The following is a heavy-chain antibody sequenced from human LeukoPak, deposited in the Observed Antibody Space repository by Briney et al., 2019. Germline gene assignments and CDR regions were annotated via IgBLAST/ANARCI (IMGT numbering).Heavy chain of an antibody. CDR1: GGSFSGYY. Sequence: SETLSLTCAVYGGSFSGYYWSWIRQPPGKGLEWIGEINHSGSTNYNPSLKGRVTMSVDTSKNQFSLNLSSVTAADTAVYYCARIYYYYYYYIDVWGKGTTITVSS. J-gene: IGHJ6*03. CDR2: INHSGST. V-gene: IGHV4-34*01. CDR3: ARIYYYYYYYIDV.